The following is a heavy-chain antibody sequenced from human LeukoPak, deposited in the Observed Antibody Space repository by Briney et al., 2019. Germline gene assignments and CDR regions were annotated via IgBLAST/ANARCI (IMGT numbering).Heavy chain of an antibody. CDR2: IFPDDSDT. V-gene: IGHV5-51*01. CDR3: TIRGGPWNYFDY. J-gene: IGHJ4*02. D-gene: IGHD3-10*01. CDR1: GYSFPSYW. Sequence: GESLKISCKGSGYSFPSYWIGWVRQMPGKGLEWMGIIFPDDSDTRYSPSFQGQVTISADKSSSTAYLQWSSLKASDTAMYYCTIRGGPWNYFDYWGQGTLVTVSS.